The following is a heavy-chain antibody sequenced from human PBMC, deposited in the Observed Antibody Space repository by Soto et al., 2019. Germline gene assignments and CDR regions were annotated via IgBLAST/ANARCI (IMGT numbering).Heavy chain of an antibody. CDR2: INSDGSDT. J-gene: IGHJ4*02. V-gene: IGHV3-74*01. D-gene: IGHD6-19*01. CDR3: ARGTSGWHIDY. CDR1: GYTFSNYW. Sequence: EVQLVESGGGLVQPGGSLRLSCAASGYTFSNYWMHWVRQVPGKGLVCVSRINSDGSDTYYADSVKGRFTISRDNAKNTLYLQVNSLRDEDTAMYHRARGTSGWHIDYWGQGTLVTVSS.